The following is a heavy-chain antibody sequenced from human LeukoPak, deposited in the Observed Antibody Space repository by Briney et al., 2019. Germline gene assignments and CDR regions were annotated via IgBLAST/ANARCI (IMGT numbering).Heavy chain of an antibody. Sequence: GGSLRLSCAASGFTFSSYAMSWVRQAPGKGLEWVSAISGSGGSTYYADTVKGRFTISRDNSKNTLYLQMNSLRAEDTAVYYCAKDPVSSGYYYWGQGTLVTVSS. J-gene: IGHJ4*02. CDR3: AKDPVSSGYYY. D-gene: IGHD3-22*01. V-gene: IGHV3-23*01. CDR1: GFTFSSYA. CDR2: ISGSGGST.